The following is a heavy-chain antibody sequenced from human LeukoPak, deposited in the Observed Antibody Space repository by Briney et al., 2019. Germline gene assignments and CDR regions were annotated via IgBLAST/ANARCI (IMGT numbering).Heavy chain of an antibody. CDR2: ITSSSSSI. CDR1: GFTFSSYS. D-gene: IGHD3-10*01. J-gene: IGHJ4*02. CDR3: ARHYYGSGSVDY. V-gene: IGHV3-48*02. Sequence: GGSLRLSCAASGFTFSSYSMNWVRQAPGRGLEWISYITSSSSSIHYADSVKGRFTVSRDNAKNSVYLQMNSLRDEDTAVYYCARHYYGSGSVDYWGQGTLVTVSS.